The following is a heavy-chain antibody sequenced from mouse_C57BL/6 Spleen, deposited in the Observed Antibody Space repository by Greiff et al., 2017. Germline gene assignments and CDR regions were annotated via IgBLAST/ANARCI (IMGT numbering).Heavy chain of an antibody. D-gene: IGHD2-4*01. CDR1: GYTFTSYW. J-gene: IGHJ4*01. CDR3: ARQIYYDYDYAMDY. CDR2: IYPGSGST. Sequence: VQLQQSGAELVKPGASVKMSCKASGYTFTSYWITWVKQRPGQGLEWIGDIYPGSGSTNYNEKFKSKATLTVDTSSSTAYMQLSSLTSEDSAVYYCARQIYYDYDYAMDYWCQGTSVTVSS. V-gene: IGHV1-55*01.